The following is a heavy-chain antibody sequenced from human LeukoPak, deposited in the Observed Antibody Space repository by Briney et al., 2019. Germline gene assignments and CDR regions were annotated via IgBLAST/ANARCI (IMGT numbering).Heavy chain of an antibody. CDR3: ARLVSYYDRTGFVFDY. D-gene: IGHD3-22*01. CDR1: GGSISSSNW. CDR2: IYHRGNT. V-gene: IGHV4-4*02. J-gene: IGHJ4*02. Sequence: TSGTLSLTCAVSGGSISSSNWWNWVRQTPGKGLEWIGEIYHRGNTHYNPSLKSRVTISVDTSKNRFSLKLSSVTAADTAVYYCARLVSYYDRTGFVFDYWGQGTLVTVSS.